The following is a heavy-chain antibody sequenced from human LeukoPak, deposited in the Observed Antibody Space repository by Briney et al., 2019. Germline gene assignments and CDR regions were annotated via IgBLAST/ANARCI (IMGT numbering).Heavy chain of an antibody. CDR3: AKDPYSSSWNWFDP. Sequence: GSLRLSCAASGFTFSSYGMHWVRQAPGKGLEWVAFIRYDGSNKYYADSVKGRFTISRDNSKNTLYLQMNSLRAEDTAVYYCAKDPYSSSWNWFDPWGQGTLVTVSS. J-gene: IGHJ5*02. CDR2: IRYDGSNK. V-gene: IGHV3-30*02. D-gene: IGHD6-13*01. CDR1: GFTFSSYG.